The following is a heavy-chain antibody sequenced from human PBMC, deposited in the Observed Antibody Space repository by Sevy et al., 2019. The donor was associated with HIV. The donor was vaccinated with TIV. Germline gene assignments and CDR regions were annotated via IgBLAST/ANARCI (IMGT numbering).Heavy chain of an antibody. V-gene: IGHV3-48*03. Sequence: GGSLRLSCAASGFTFSSFEMNWVRQAPGKGLEWVSYISSSGDTTDYADSVRGRFTISSDNAKKSLYLQMNSLRAEDTAIYYCAKRGGQYDLGMDVWGQGTTVTVSS. CDR1: GFTFSSFE. D-gene: IGHD3-3*01. J-gene: IGHJ6*02. CDR3: AKRGGQYDLGMDV. CDR2: ISSSGDTT.